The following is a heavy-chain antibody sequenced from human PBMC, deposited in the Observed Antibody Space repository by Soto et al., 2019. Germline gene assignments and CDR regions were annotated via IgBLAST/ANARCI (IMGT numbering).Heavy chain of an antibody. V-gene: IGHV1-69*02. CDR2: FISSVDMS. CDR1: GASFTSFS. D-gene: IGHD1-1*01. Sequence: QVQVVQSGAEVTKPGYSVKVSCTASGASFTSFSISGMRQAPAHRRECVGRFISSVDMSHYAQKFQARVKITADKSTSTAQRKLSGLGYDDPAGYYCATPHSEYDVPFDVWGQGTVITV. J-gene: IGHJ3*01. CDR3: ATPHSEYDVPFDV.